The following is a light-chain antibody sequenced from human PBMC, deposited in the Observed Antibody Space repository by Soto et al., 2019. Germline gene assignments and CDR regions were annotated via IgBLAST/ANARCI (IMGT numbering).Light chain of an antibody. CDR1: SSDVGSYNL. CDR3: CSYAGSSTYVV. Sequence: QSALTQPASVSGSPGQSITISCTGTSSDVGSYNLVSWYQQHPVKAPKLMIYEGSKRPSGVSNRFSGSKSGNTASLTISGLQAEDESDYDCCSYAGSSTYVVFGGGTKVTVL. V-gene: IGLV2-23*01. J-gene: IGLJ2*01. CDR2: EGS.